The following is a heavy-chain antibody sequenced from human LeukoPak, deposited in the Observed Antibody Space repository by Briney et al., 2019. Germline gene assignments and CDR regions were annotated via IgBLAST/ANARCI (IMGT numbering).Heavy chain of an antibody. CDR1: GGSISSYY. Sequence: SETLSLTCTVSGGSISSYYWSWIRQPPGKGLEWIGYIYYSGSTNYNPSLKSRVTISVDTSKNQFSLKLSSVTAADTAVYYYARRHNWNYFDYWGQGTLVTVSS. V-gene: IGHV4-59*08. D-gene: IGHD1-20*01. CDR2: IYYSGST. J-gene: IGHJ4*02. CDR3: ARRHNWNYFDY.